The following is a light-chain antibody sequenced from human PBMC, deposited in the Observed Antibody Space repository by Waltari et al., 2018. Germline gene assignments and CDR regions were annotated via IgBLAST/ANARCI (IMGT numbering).Light chain of an antibody. Sequence: QTVVTQEPSFSVSPGGTVTPTCALSSGSLSTTSYPTWYQQTPGQAPRTLVYKANARSSGVPDRFSGSILGNTAALTITGAQADDESDYYCALYMGSGIWVFGGGTRLTVL. V-gene: IGLV8-61*01. CDR3: ALYMGSGIWV. CDR2: KAN. J-gene: IGLJ3*02. CDR1: SGSLSTTSY.